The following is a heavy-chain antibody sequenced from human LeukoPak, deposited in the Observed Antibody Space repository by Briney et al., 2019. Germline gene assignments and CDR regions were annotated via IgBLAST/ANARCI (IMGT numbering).Heavy chain of an antibody. CDR2: ISSSGSTI. CDR1: GGSFSGYY. D-gene: IGHD1-7*01. V-gene: IGHV3-11*04. Sequence: PSETLSLTCAVYGGSFSGYYWSWIRQAPGKGLEWVSYISSSGSTIYYADSVKGRFTISRDNAKNSLYLQMNSLRAEDTAVYYCARDLGHWNFNWFDPWGQGTLVTVSS. CDR3: ARDLGHWNFNWFDP. J-gene: IGHJ5*02.